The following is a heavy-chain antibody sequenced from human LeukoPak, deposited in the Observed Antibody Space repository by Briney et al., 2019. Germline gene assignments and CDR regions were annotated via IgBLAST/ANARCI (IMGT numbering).Heavy chain of an antibody. D-gene: IGHD3-22*01. CDR2: INWNGGST. CDR1: GFTSDDYG. J-gene: IGHJ4*02. Sequence: GGSKRLSCAASGFTSDDYGMNWVRQAPGKGLELVPGINWNGGSTSYADSVKGRFTISRDNAKNSLYLQMNSLRAEDTAFYHCARGTHYYESIGYGHWGQGTLVTVSS. CDR3: ARGTHYYESIGYGH. V-gene: IGHV3-20*01.